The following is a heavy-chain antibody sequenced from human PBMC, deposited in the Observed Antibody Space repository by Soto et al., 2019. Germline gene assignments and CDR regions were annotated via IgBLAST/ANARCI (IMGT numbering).Heavy chain of an antibody. J-gene: IGHJ6*02. CDR1: LAPFISNG. V-gene: IGHV1-18*01. D-gene: IGHD6-13*01. CDR2: ISAYNGNT. CDR3: ARDQGAAAGHYYYYGMDV. Sequence: CQGSLAPFISNGITCARKAPGQRGEWMGWISAYNGNTNYAQKLQGRVTMTTDTSTSTAYMELRSLRSDDTAVYYCARDQGAAAGHYYYYGMDVWGQGTTVTVAS.